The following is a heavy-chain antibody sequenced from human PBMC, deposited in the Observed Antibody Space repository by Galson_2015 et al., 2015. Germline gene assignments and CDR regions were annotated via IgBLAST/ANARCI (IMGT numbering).Heavy chain of an antibody. V-gene: IGHV3-7*03. D-gene: IGHD1-1*01. Sequence: SLRLSCAASGFTFRNYWMVWVRQTPEKGLQWVAKIKHDGSQTFYVDSVKGRFTISRDNAENSLDLQMNSLTADDTAVYYCARDANRGGEVESWGQAAPVTVP. CDR1: GFTFRNYW. J-gene: IGHJ5*02. CDR3: ARDANRGGEVES. CDR2: IKHDGSQT.